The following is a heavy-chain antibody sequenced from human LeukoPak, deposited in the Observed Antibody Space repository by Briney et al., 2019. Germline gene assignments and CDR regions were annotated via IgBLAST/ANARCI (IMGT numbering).Heavy chain of an antibody. CDR1: GFTSSRHT. V-gene: IGHV3-21*01. J-gene: IGHJ1*01. Sequence: PGGSLRLSCAASGFTSSRHTMDWVRQAPGKGLEWVSSISGTGDYIYYAASVKGRFTISRDNAKKSLSLQMNSLRADDTAVYYCARGYSSSWYLDWGQGTLVTVSS. CDR3: ARGYSSSWYLD. D-gene: IGHD6-13*01. CDR2: ISGTGDYI.